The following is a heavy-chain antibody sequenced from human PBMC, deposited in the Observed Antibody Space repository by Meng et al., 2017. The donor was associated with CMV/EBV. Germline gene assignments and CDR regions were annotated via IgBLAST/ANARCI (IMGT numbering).Heavy chain of an antibody. Sequence: VKLVESVGGDGRPVGAVRLSCVTYVSTFRTSPMPWVRQAAGTGLEWVEVISYDGRNKYYADSVKGRFTISRDNSKNTLYLQMNSLRAEDTAVYYCERVGGIAAADSFDYWGQGTLVTVSS. D-gene: IGHD6-13*01. CDR1: VSTFRTSP. CDR3: ERVGGIAAADSFDY. V-gene: IGHV3-30*04. CDR2: ISYDGRNK. J-gene: IGHJ4*02.